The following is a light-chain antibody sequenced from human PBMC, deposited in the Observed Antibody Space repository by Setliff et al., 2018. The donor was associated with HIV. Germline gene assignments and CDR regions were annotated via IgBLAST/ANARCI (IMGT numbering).Light chain of an antibody. CDR2: DFS. Sequence: QSVLTQPASGAGSPGQSTTISCTGTSSDVGTYNYVSCYQLHPGKDPKLIIYDFSKRPSGVSNRFSGSKSGNTASLTISGLQAEADADYYCSSYTSSSTYVFGTGTKVTVL. J-gene: IGLJ1*01. CDR1: SSDVGTYNY. CDR3: SSYTSSSTYV. V-gene: IGLV2-14*03.